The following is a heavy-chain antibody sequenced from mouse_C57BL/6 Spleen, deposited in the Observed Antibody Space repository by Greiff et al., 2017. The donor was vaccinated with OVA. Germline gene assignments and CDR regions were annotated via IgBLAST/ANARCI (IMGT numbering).Heavy chain of an antibody. V-gene: IGHV1-80*01. J-gene: IGHJ2*01. Sequence: QVHVKQSGAELVKPGASVKISCKASGYAFSSYWMNWVKQRPGKGLEWIGQIYPGDGDTNYNGKFKGKATLTADKSSSTAYMQLSSLTSEDSAVYFCARTHSYYFDYWGQGTTLTVSS. CDR3: ARTHSYYFDY. CDR2: IYPGDGDT. CDR1: GYAFSSYW.